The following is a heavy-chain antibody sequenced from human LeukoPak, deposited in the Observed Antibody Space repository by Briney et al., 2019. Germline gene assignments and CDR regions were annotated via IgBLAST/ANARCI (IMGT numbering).Heavy chain of an antibody. V-gene: IGHV4-34*01. D-gene: IGHD1-7*01. CDR1: GGSFSGYY. CDR2: INHSGST. Sequence: PSETLSLTCAVYGGSFSGYYWSWIRQPPGKGLEWIGEINHSGSTNYNPSLKSRVTISVDTSKNQFSLKLSSVTAADTAVYYCARAGPKYTWNYASRAFDIWGQGTMVTVSS. J-gene: IGHJ3*02. CDR3: ARAGPKYTWNYASRAFDI.